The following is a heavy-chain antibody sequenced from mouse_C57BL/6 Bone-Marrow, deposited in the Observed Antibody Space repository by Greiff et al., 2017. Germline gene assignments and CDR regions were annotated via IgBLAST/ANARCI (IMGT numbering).Heavy chain of an antibody. J-gene: IGHJ1*03. V-gene: IGHV1-26*01. D-gene: IGHD2-3*01. CDR1: GYKFTDYY. CDR2: INPNNGST. Sequence: VQLQQSGPELVKPGASVKISCKASGYKFTDYYMNWVKQSHGKSLEWIGDINPNNGSTSYNQKFKGKATLTVDKTYSTAYMELRSLTSEDSAVYDGARSDYDGYYGVYYDVWGTGATVTVAS. CDR3: ARSDYDGYYGVYYDV.